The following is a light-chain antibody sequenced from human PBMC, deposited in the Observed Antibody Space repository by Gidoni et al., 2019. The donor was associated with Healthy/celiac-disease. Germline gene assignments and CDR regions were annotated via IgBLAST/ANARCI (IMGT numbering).Light chain of an antibody. V-gene: IGLV2-23*01. CDR1: SSDVGSYNL. CDR2: EGS. J-gene: IGLJ3*02. Sequence: QSALTQPASVPGPPGQSITISCTGTSSDVGSYNLVSWYQQHPGKAPKLMIYEGSKRPSGVSNRFSGSKSGNTASLTISGLQAEDEADYYCCSYAGSSTWVFGGGTKLTVL. CDR3: CSYAGSSTWV.